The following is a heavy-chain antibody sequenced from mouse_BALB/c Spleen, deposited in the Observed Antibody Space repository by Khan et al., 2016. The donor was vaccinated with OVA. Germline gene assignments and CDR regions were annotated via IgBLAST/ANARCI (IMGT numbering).Heavy chain of an antibody. CDR3: ARRGLRWDFDY. CDR2: INPSTGYT. J-gene: IGHJ2*01. Sequence: QVQLKQSGAELAKPGASVKMSCKASGYTFINYWILWVKQRPGQGLEWIGYINPSTGYTEYNQNFKDKATLTADKSSSTAYMQLSSLTSEDSAVYYCARRGLRWDFDYWGQGTTLPGSS. V-gene: IGHV1-7*01. CDR1: GYTFINYW. D-gene: IGHD1-1*01.